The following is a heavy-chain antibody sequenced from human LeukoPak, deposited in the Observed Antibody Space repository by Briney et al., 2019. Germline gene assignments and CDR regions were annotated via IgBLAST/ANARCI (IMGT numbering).Heavy chain of an antibody. CDR1: GFTFSSYE. CDR3: AAKEGTRSDFDY. Sequence: GSLRLSCAASGFTFSSYEMSWVRQAPGKGLECVSCISSSGSPVYYPDSVKGRFSISRDNTENSLYLQMNSLRVEDTAVYYCAAKEGTRSDFDYWGQGILVTVSS. CDR2: ISSSGSPV. D-gene: IGHD1-14*01. J-gene: IGHJ4*02. V-gene: IGHV3-48*03.